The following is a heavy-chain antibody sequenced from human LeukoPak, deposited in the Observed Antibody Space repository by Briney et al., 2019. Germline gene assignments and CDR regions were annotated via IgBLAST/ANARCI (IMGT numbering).Heavy chain of an antibody. CDR3: ARGNVDRTSGFDY. J-gene: IGHJ4*02. V-gene: IGHV1-69*02. CDR2: IIPILGIA. CDR1: GGTFSSYT. Sequence: SVKVSCKASGGTFSSYTISWVRQAPGQGLEWMGRIIPILGIANYAQKFQGRVTITADKSTSTAYMELSSLRSEDTAVYYCARGNVDRTSGFDYWGQGTLVTVSS. D-gene: IGHD1-1*01.